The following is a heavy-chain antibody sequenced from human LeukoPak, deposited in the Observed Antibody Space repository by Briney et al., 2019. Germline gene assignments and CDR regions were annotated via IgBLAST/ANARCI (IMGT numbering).Heavy chain of an antibody. CDR3: ARGRYYLDS. D-gene: IGHD3-3*01. Sequence: GGSLRLSCAASGLTFSSHWMHWVRQAPGKGLVWVSRITNDGSSTTYADSVKGRFTISRDNAKNTLYLQMNSLRAEDTAVYYCARGRYYLDSWGQGTLVTVSS. CDR1: GLTFSSHW. CDR2: ITNDGSST. V-gene: IGHV3-74*01. J-gene: IGHJ4*02.